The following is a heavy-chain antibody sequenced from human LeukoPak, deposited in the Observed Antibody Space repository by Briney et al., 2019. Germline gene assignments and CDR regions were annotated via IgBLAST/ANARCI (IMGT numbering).Heavy chain of an antibody. Sequence: SVEVSCKASGGTFSSYAISWVRQAPGQGLEWMARIIPIFGTANYAQKFQGRVTITTDESTSTAYMELSSLRSEDTAVYYCARDLRSYGRAFDIWGQGTMVTVSS. J-gene: IGHJ3*02. D-gene: IGHD5-18*01. CDR1: GGTFSSYA. V-gene: IGHV1-69*05. CDR3: ARDLRSYGRAFDI. CDR2: IIPIFGTA.